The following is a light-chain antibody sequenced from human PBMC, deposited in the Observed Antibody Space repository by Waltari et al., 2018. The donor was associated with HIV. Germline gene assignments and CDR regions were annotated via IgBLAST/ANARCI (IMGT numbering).Light chain of an antibody. V-gene: IGKV3-15*01. CDR1: QSVSSN. CDR3: QQYNNWPPWT. J-gene: IGKJ1*01. CDR2: GAS. Sequence: EIVMTQSPATLSVSPGERATLSCRASQSVSSNLAWYQQKPGQAPRLLIYGASTRATGIPARFSGSGSGTYFTLTISSLQSEDFAVYYCQQYNNWPPWTFGQGTK.